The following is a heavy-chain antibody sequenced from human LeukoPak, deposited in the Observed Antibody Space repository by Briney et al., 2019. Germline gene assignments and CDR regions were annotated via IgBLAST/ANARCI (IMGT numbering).Heavy chain of an antibody. CDR2: MNPNSGNT. J-gene: IGHJ6*03. D-gene: IGHD3-10*01. CDR3: ARGDYGSGSYYPYYYYYMDV. Sequence: ASVKVSCMASGYTFTSYDINWVRQATGQGLEWMGWMNPNSGNTGYAQKFQGRVTITRNTSISTAYMELSSLRSEDTAVYYCARGDYGSGSYYPYYYYYMDVWGKGTMVTVSS. CDR1: GYTFTSYD. V-gene: IGHV1-8*03.